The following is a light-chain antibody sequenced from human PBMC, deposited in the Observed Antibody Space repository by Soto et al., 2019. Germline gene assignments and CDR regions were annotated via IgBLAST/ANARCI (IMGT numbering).Light chain of an antibody. CDR1: QGISSY. CDR3: QQLNSYPLT. J-gene: IGKJ4*01. V-gene: IGKV1-9*01. Sequence: IQLTQSPSSLSASVGDRVTITCRASQGISSYLAWYQQKPGKAPKLLIYAASTLQSGVPSRFSGSGSGTDFTLTISSLQPEEFATYYCQQLNSYPLTFGGGTKVEIK. CDR2: AAS.